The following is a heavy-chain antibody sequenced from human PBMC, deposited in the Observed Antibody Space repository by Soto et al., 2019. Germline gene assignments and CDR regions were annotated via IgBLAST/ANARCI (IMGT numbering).Heavy chain of an antibody. CDR3: AKPPVAYCGGDCYSHFDY. V-gene: IGHV3-30*18. CDR1: GFTFSSYG. J-gene: IGHJ4*02. D-gene: IGHD2-21*02. CDR2: ISYDGSNK. Sequence: QVQLVESGGGVVQPGRSLRLSCAASGFTFSSYGMHWVRQAPGKGLEWVGVISYDGSNKYYADSVKGRFTISRDNSKNTLYLQMNSLRAEDTAVYYCAKPPVAYCGGDCYSHFDYWGQGTLVTVSS.